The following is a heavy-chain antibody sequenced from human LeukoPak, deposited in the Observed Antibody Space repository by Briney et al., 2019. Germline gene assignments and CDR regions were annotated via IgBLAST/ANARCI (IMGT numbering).Heavy chain of an antibody. D-gene: IGHD6-13*01. CDR3: ARLAAAGRWFDP. Sequence: GESLKISXKGSGYSFTNHWIGWVRQMPGKGLELMGIIYPDDSDTIYSPSFQGQVTISADKSINTAYLQWSSLKASDTAMYYCARLAAAGRWFDPWGQGTLVTVSS. V-gene: IGHV5-51*01. CDR1: GYSFTNHW. J-gene: IGHJ5*02. CDR2: IYPDDSDT.